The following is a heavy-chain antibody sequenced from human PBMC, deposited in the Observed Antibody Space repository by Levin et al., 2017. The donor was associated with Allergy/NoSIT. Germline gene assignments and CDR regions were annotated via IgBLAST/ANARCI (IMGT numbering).Heavy chain of an antibody. Sequence: GGSLRLSCKGSGYSFTTYWIAWVRQMPGKGLEWMGIINPGDSDTRYSPSFHGQVTMSVDKSISTAYLPWSSLQASDTAIYYCARPRSSPTYAFNIWGQGTMVTVSS. CDR3: ARPRSSPTYAFNI. V-gene: IGHV5-51*01. D-gene: IGHD2-2*01. CDR2: INPGDSDT. J-gene: IGHJ3*02. CDR1: GYSFTTYW.